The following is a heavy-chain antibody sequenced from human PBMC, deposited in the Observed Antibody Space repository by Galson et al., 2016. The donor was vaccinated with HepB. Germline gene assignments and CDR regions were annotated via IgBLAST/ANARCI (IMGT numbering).Heavy chain of an antibody. D-gene: IGHD3-16*01. CDR2: IIAIFGTA. Sequence: SVKVSCKASGGIFNSYGITWVRQAPGQGLEWMGGIIAIFGTANYARKFQGRVTITADESTSTVYMELSSLRSEDTAVYYCARASGYHYVSWFDPWGQGTLVTVSS. CDR3: ARASGYHYVSWFDP. CDR1: GGIFNSYG. V-gene: IGHV1-69*13. J-gene: IGHJ5*02.